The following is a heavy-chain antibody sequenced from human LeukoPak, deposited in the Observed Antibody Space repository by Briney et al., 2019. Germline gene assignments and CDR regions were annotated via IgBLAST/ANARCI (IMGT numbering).Heavy chain of an antibody. V-gene: IGHV4-34*01. CDR3: ARLTRRVLPIDY. CDR1: GGSFSGYY. D-gene: IGHD2-15*01. J-gene: IGHJ4*02. CDR2: INHSGST. Sequence: SETLSLTCAVYGGSFSGYYWGWIRQPPGKGLEWIGEINHSGSTNYNPSLKSRVTLSVDTSKNHFSLKLSSVTAADTAVYYCARLTRRVLPIDYWGQGTLVTVSS.